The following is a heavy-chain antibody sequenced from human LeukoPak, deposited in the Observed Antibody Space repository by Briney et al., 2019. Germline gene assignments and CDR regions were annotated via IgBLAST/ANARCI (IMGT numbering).Heavy chain of an antibody. D-gene: IGHD6-19*01. CDR3: ARGHISGWGRDY. Sequence: GRSLRLSCAASGLTFRSYWMSWVRQAPGKGLEWVANIKPDGREKYYVDSVKGRFTISRDNAKNSLYMQMNSLRAEDTAVYYCARGHISGWGRDYWGQGALDTVSS. CDR2: IKPDGREK. V-gene: IGHV3-7*01. J-gene: IGHJ4*02. CDR1: GLTFRSYW.